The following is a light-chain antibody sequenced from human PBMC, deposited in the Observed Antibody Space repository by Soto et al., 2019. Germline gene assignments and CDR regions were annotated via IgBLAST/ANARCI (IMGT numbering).Light chain of an antibody. CDR3: AAWDDTLSGLV. CDR1: SSNIGSNY. Sequence: QAVLTQPPSASGAPGQTVTISCSGRSSNIGSNYVYWHQQLPETAPRLLLYRADQRPSGIPDRFSGSKSGTSASLAISGLRSEDEADYYCAAWDDTLSGLVFGGGTKLTVL. J-gene: IGLJ2*01. CDR2: RAD. V-gene: IGLV1-47*01.